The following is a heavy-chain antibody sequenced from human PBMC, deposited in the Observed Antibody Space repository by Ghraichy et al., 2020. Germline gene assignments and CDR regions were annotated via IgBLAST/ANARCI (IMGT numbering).Heavy chain of an antibody. CDR1: GGSISSYY. Sequence: SETLSLTCNVSGGSISSYYWSWIRQPPGKGLEWIGYIFYSGGTKYNPSLKSRVTISIDTSKNHFSLKLRSVTAADTAVYFCARAVRFLDWLFLDQWGQGTLVTVSS. V-gene: IGHV4-59*01. J-gene: IGHJ4*02. D-gene: IGHD3-3*01. CDR3: ARAVRFLDWLFLDQ. CDR2: IFYSGGT.